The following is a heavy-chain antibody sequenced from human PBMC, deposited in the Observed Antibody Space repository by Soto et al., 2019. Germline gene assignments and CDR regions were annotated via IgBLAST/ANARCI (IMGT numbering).Heavy chain of an antibody. J-gene: IGHJ6*02. CDR3: ARRRYCGYDCYHKHYYGMDV. Sequence: QVQLVQSGAEVKKPGSSVKVSCRASGDTFSSYTVNWVRQAPGRGLEWLGRIIPVLGTTHYAQKFKGRVTITADKSTNTVYMELSSLRSEDRAVYYCARRRYCGYDCYHKHYYGMDVWGQGTTVTVAS. CDR1: GDTFSSYT. V-gene: IGHV1-69*08. CDR2: IIPVLGTT. D-gene: IGHD2-21*02.